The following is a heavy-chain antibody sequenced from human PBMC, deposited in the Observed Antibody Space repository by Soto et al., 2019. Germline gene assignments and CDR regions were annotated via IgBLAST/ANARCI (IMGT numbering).Heavy chain of an antibody. V-gene: IGHV4-31*03. CDR2: IYYSGST. CDR3: ARSITIFGVVTDWYFDL. CDR1: GGSISSGGYY. J-gene: IGHJ2*01. Sequence: KPSETLSLTCTVSGGSISSGGYYWSWIRQHPGKGLEWIGYIYYSGSTYYNPSLKSRVTISVDTSKNQFSLKLSSVTAADTAVYYCARSITIFGVVTDWYFDLWGRGTLVTVSS. D-gene: IGHD3-3*01.